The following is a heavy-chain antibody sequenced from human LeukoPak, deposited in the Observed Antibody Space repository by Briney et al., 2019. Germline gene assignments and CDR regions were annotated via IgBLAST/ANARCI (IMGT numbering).Heavy chain of an antibody. D-gene: IGHD4-17*01. CDR1: GFTFSSYW. Sequence: PGGSLRLSCAASGFTFSSYWMHWVRHAPGKGLVWVSRINSDGSSTSYADPVKGRFTISRDNAKNTLYLQMNSLRAEDTAVYYCAREVTTGTLYGDYNWFDPWGQGTLVTVSS. CDR3: AREVTTGTLYGDYNWFDP. J-gene: IGHJ5*02. CDR2: INSDGSST. V-gene: IGHV3-74*01.